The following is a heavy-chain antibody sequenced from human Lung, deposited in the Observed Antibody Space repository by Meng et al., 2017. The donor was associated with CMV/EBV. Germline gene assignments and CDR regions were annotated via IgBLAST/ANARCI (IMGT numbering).Heavy chain of an antibody. Sequence: GESLKISCAASGFTFSTYPMSWFRQAPGQGLEWVSHISGSGLTTYYADSVKGRFTISRDNAKNSLYLQMNSLRAEDTAVYYCARVPRSRYYYYGMDVWGQGTTVTVSS. CDR1: GFTFSTYP. J-gene: IGHJ6*02. V-gene: IGHV3-23*01. CDR2: ISGSGLTT. CDR3: ARVPRSRYYYYGMDV. D-gene: IGHD3-10*01.